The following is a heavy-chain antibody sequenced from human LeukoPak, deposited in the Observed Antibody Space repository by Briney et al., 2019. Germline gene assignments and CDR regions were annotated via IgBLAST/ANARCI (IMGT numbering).Heavy chain of an antibody. D-gene: IGHD1-1*01. V-gene: IGHV6-1*01. CDR1: GDSVSSNSFA. CDR2: TYYRSKWYK. Sequence: SQTLSLICAISGDSVSSNSFAWNWIRQSLLRGLEWLGRTYYRSKWYKDYAVSVKSRITINPDTSENQFSLHLNSVTPEDTAVYYCARANWNALDYWGQGTLVTVSS. CDR3: ARANWNALDY. J-gene: IGHJ4*02.